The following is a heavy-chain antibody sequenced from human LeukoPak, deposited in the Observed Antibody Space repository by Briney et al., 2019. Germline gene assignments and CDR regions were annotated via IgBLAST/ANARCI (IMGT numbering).Heavy chain of an antibody. D-gene: IGHD3-10*01. J-gene: IGHJ6*02. CDR3: AKGYYGSGSYYHTYYGMDV. CDR2: IYYDGSNQ. V-gene: IGHV3-33*06. Sequence: GRSLRLSCVVSGLRFRNYGMHWVRQAPGMGLEWVAVIYYDGSNQYYADSVKGRFTVSRDNAKNTLYLQMNSLRVEDTAVYYCAKGYYGSGSYYHTYYGMDVWGQGTTVTVSS. CDR1: GLRFRNYG.